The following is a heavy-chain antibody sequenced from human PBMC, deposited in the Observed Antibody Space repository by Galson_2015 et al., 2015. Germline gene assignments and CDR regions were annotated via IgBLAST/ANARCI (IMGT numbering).Heavy chain of an antibody. J-gene: IGHJ4*02. CDR2: VIPIFGTA. D-gene: IGHD5-24*01. CDR1: GGTFSSYA. Sequence: SVKVSCKASGGTFSSYAINWVRQAPGQGLEWMGGVIPIFGTANYAQKFQGRVTITADESTSTAYMELSSLRSEDTAVYYCARSNRDGYNHDYWGQGTLVTVSS. V-gene: IGHV1-69*13. CDR3: ARSNRDGYNHDY.